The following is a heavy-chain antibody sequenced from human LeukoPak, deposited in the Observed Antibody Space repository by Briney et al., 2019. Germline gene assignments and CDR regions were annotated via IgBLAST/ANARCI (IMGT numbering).Heavy chain of an antibody. CDR3: ARDDRPSGHDFDY. D-gene: IGHD6-6*01. J-gene: IGHJ4*02. Sequence: PGGSLRVSCTASGFTFRDYNINWFRQAPGRRLEWVGFIRSKADGGTTEYAASVKGRFTISRDDSKNVAYLQINNLRAEDTALYYCARDDRPSGHDFDYWGQGTLVTVSS. V-gene: IGHV3-49*03. CDR1: GFTFRDYN. CDR2: IRSKADGGTT.